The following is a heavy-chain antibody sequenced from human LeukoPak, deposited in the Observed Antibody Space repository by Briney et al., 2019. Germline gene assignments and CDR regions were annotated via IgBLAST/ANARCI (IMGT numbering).Heavy chain of an antibody. Sequence: SETLSLTCTVSGGSISSYYWSWIRQPAGKGLEWIGRFYSGGSTDYNPSLKSRVTMSVDTSKNQFSLKLSSVTAADTAVYYCARDHFPYGSGSYVYYYYYMDVWGKGTTVTVSS. CDR1: GGSISSYY. CDR3: ARDHFPYGSGSYVYYYYYMDV. D-gene: IGHD3-10*01. CDR2: FYSGGST. J-gene: IGHJ6*03. V-gene: IGHV4-4*07.